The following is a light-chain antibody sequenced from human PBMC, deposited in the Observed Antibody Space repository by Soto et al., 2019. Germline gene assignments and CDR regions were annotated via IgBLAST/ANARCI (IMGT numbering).Light chain of an antibody. V-gene: IGKV3-11*01. CDR3: QQRNNWPWT. J-gene: IGKJ1*01. Sequence: DIVLTQSPATLSLSPGQTATLSCRASQSVSSYLAWYQQKAGQAPRLLIYEGSNRATGIPTRFSGSGSGTDFTLTISGLEPEEFAVYYCQQRNNWPWTFGQGTKVDIK. CDR2: EGS. CDR1: QSVSSY.